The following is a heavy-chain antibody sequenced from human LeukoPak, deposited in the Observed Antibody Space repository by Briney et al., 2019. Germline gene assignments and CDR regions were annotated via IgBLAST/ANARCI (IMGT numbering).Heavy chain of an antibody. CDR2: IVVGSGNT. J-gene: IGHJ4*02. CDR3: AAVPIRYDSSGYADDY. Sequence: ASVKVSCKASGFTFTSSAMQWVRLARGQRREWIGWIVVGSGNTNYAQKFQERVTITRDMSTSTAYMELSSLRSEDTAVYYCAAVPIRYDSSGYADDYWGQGTLVTVSS. V-gene: IGHV1-58*02. D-gene: IGHD3-22*01. CDR1: GFTFTSSA.